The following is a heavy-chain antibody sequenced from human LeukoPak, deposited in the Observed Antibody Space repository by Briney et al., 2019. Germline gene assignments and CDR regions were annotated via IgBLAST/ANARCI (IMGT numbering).Heavy chain of an antibody. J-gene: IGHJ4*02. CDR1: GGSISSGDYY. CDR2: IYYSGST. CDR3: ARVRFSSSWYDGGHFDY. Sequence: PSETLSLTCTVSGGSISSGDYYWSWIRQPPGKGLEWIGYIYYSGSTYYNPSLKSRVTISVDTSKNQFSLKLSSVTAADTAVFYCARVRFSSSWYDGGHFDYWGQGILVTVSS. V-gene: IGHV4-30-4*08. D-gene: IGHD6-13*01.